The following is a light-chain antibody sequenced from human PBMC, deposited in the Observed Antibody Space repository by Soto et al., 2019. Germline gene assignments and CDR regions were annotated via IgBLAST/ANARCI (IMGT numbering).Light chain of an antibody. J-gene: IGLJ1*01. V-gene: IGLV1-44*01. Sequence: QSVVSQPPTASGTPGQRVPISCSGSSSNIGSNTVNWYQQLPGTAPKLLIYSNNQRPSGVPDRFSGSKSGTSASLAISGLQSEDEADCYCAAWDDSLNGYVFGTGTKVTVL. CDR2: SNN. CDR1: SSNIGSNT. CDR3: AAWDDSLNGYV.